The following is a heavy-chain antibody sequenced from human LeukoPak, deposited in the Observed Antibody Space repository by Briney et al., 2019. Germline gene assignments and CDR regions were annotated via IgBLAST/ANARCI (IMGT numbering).Heavy chain of an antibody. CDR1: GFTFSSYW. CDR3: ARFRQYYYDSSGYYNPPLGYFDY. CDR2: INSDGSST. J-gene: IGHJ4*02. V-gene: IGHV3-74*01. D-gene: IGHD3-22*01. Sequence: PGGSLRLSCVASGFTFSSYWMHWVRQAPGKGLVWVSRINSDGSSTTYADSVKGRFTISRDNAKNTVYVQMNSLRAEDTAVYYCARFRQYYYDSSGYYNPPLGYFDYWGQGTLVTVSS.